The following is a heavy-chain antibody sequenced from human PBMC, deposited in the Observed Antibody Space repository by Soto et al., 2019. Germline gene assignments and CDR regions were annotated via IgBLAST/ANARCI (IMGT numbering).Heavy chain of an antibody. V-gene: IGHV1-18*01. Sequence: ASVKVSCKASGYTFTSYGISWVRQAPGQGLEWMGWISAYNGNTNYAQKFQGRVTITADESTSTAYMELSSLRSEDTAVYYCARGDYYDSSGYSPGAFDIWGQGTMVTVSS. J-gene: IGHJ3*02. CDR1: GYTFTSYG. D-gene: IGHD3-22*01. CDR3: ARGDYYDSSGYSPGAFDI. CDR2: ISAYNGNT.